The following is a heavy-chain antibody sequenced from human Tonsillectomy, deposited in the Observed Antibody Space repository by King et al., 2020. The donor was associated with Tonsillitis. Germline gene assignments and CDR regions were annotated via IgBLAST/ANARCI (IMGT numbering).Heavy chain of an antibody. V-gene: IGHV4-59*01. CDR1: GGSISSYY. D-gene: IGHD3-22*01. J-gene: IGHJ4*02. CDR2: IYYSGST. CDR3: ARDQNYYDSSGYYRGGFDY. Sequence: VQLQESGPGLVKPSETLSLTCTVSGGSISSYYWSLIRQPPGKGLEWIGYIYYSGSTNYNPSLKSRVTISVDTSKNQFSLKLSSVTAAGTAVYYCARDQNYYDSSGYYRGGFDYWGQGTLVTVSS.